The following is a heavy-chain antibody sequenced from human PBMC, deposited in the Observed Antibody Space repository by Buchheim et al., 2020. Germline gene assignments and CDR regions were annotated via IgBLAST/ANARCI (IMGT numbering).Heavy chain of an antibody. CDR3: ARDLSGSQDY. Sequence: EVQLEESGGGLVQPGGSLRLSCAASGFTLRTYWMHWVHQAPGKGLEWVSRINEDGSFTNYADSVKGRFTISRDKDEKTLYMQMTSLRVEDTAMYYCARDLSGSQDYWGQGTL. CDR2: INEDGSFT. V-gene: IGHV3-74*01. CDR1: GFTLRTYW. D-gene: IGHD1-26*01. J-gene: IGHJ4*02.